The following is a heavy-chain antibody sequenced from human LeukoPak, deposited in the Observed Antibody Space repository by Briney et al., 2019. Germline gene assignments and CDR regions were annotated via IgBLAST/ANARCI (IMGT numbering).Heavy chain of an antibody. J-gene: IGHJ4*02. D-gene: IGHD6-13*01. CDR2: IYTSGST. V-gene: IGHV4-4*07. CDR3: ARTRLEYSSSWYDDY. Sequence: SETLSLTCTVSGGSISSYYWSWIRQPAGKGLEWIGRIYTSGSTNYNPSLKSRVIMSVDTSKNQFSLKLSSVTAADTAVYYCARTRLEYSSSWYDDYWGQGTLVTVSS. CDR1: GGSISSYY.